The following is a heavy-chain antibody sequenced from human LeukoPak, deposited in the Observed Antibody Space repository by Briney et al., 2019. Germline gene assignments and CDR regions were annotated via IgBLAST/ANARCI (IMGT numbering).Heavy chain of an antibody. CDR3: AKDFSSGWPYCFDY. J-gene: IGHJ4*02. CDR2: IYTSGST. Sequence: PSETLSLTCTVSGGSISSGSYYWSWIRQPAGKGLEWIARIYTSGSTNYNPSLKSRVTISVDTSKNQFSLKLSSVTAADTAVYYCAKDFSSGWPYCFDYWGQATLVTVSS. D-gene: IGHD6-19*01. V-gene: IGHV4-61*02. CDR1: GGSISSGSYY.